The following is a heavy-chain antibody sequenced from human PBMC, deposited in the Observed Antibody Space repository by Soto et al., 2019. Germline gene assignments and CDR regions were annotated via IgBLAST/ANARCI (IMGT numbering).Heavy chain of an antibody. CDR1: GFTFSSYG. V-gene: IGHV3-33*01. CDR3: ASAPSLGRNCFDP. J-gene: IGHJ5*02. D-gene: IGHD3-3*01. Sequence: QVQLVESGGGVVQPGRSLRLSCAASGFTFSSYGMHWVRQAPGKGLERVAVIWYDGSNKYYADSVKGRFTISRDNSKNRRSLQIYSLRVADTPVDDCASAPSLGRNCFDPWGQGTMVTVS. CDR2: IWYDGSNK.